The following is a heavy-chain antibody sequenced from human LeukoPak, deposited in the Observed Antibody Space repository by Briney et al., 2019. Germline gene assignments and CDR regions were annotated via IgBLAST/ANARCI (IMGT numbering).Heavy chain of an antibody. CDR3: ARLGGTTVTTPFDY. D-gene: IGHD4-17*01. CDR1: GGSISSSSYY. Sequence: SETLSLTCTVSGGSISSSSYYWGWIRQPPGKGLEWIGSIYYSGSTYYNPSLKSRVTISVDTSKNQFSLKLSSVTAADTAVYYCARLGGTTVTTPFDYWGQGTLVTVSS. J-gene: IGHJ4*02. V-gene: IGHV4-39*01. CDR2: IYYSGST.